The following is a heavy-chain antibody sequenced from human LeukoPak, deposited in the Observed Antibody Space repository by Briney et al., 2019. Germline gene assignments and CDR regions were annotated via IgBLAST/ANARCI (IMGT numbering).Heavy chain of an antibody. CDR1: GYTFTSYG. CDR2: MNPNSGNT. Sequence: GASVKVSCKASGYTFTSYGINWVRQATGQGLEWMGWMNPNSGNTGYAQKFQGRVTMTRNTSISTAYMELSSLRSEDTAVYYCARGIGTYYDILTGYLRSWSYYYYMDVWGKGTTVTISS. J-gene: IGHJ6*03. D-gene: IGHD3-9*01. V-gene: IGHV1-8*02. CDR3: ARGIGTYYDILTGYLRSWSYYYYMDV.